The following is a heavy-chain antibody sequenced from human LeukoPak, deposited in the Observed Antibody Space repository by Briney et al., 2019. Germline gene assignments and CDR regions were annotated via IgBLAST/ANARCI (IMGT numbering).Heavy chain of an antibody. D-gene: IGHD3-3*01. CDR3: ARGPYYDFWSGYSEYYFDY. J-gene: IGHJ4*02. CDR2: IWYDGSNK. CDR1: GFTFSSYG. V-gene: IGHV3-33*01. Sequence: GGSLRLSCAASGFTFSSYGMHWVRQAPGKGLEWVAVIWYDGSNKYYADSVKGRLTISRDNSKNTLYLQMNSLRAEDTAVYYCARGPYYDFWSGYSEYYFDYWGQGTLVTVSS.